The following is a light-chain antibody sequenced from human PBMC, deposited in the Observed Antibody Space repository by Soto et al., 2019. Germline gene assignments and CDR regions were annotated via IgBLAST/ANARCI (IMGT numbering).Light chain of an antibody. V-gene: IGKV1-27*01. J-gene: IGKJ4*01. CDR1: QDISNF. CDR3: QKYNNVPFT. CDR2: AAS. Sequence: DIQMTQSPSSLSASVGDRVTITCRASQDISNFLVWYQQKPGKVPKLLIYAASTLHSGVASRFSGSGSGTDFTLTISSLQPEDVATYYCQKYNNVPFTFGGGTKVEIK.